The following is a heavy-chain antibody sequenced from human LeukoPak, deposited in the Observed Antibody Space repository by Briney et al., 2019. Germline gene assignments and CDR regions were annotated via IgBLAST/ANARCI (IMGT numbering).Heavy chain of an antibody. V-gene: IGHV3-66*01. Sequence: GGSLRLSCEASGFTFSSYWMTWVRQAPGKGLEWVSVIYSGVGTYYADSVKGRFTISRDNSKNTVYLQMNSLRAEDTAVYYCARDRVGTTDCWGQGTLVTVSS. CDR2: IYSGVGT. D-gene: IGHD1-26*01. CDR1: GFTFSSYW. CDR3: ARDRVGTTDC. J-gene: IGHJ4*02.